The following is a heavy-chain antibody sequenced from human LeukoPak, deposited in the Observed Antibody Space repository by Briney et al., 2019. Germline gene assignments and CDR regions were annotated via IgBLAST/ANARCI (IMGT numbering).Heavy chain of an antibody. CDR1: GFPFSNFG. V-gene: IGHV3-33*01. J-gene: IGHJ4*02. Sequence: GRSLRLSCAASGFPFSNFGMHWVRQAPGKGLEWVTLIWSNGRNKFYSDSLKGRFTVSRDNAKSMLYLQMDSLRAEDTAVYYCARDSPLDYWGQGTLVTVSS. D-gene: IGHD1-14*01. CDR3: ARDSPLDY. CDR2: IWSNGRNK.